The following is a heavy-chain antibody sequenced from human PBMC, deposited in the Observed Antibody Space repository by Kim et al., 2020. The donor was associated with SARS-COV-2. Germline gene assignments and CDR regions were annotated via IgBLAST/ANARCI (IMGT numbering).Heavy chain of an antibody. J-gene: IGHJ6*02. V-gene: IGHV6-1*01. CDR1: GDSVSSNSAA. Sequence: SQTLSLTCAISGDSVSSNSAAWNWIRQSPSRGLEWLGRTYYRSKWYNDYAVSVKSRITINSDTSKNHFSLQLNSVTPEDTAVYYCAREAVAGFYYYYGMDVWGQGTTVTISS. CDR2: TYYRSKWYN. D-gene: IGHD6-19*01. CDR3: AREAVAGFYYYYGMDV.